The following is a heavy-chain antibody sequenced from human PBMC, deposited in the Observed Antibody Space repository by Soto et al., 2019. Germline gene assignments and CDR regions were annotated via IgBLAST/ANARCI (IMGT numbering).Heavy chain of an antibody. V-gene: IGHV4-34*01. J-gene: IGHJ4*02. CDR1: GGSFSGYY. D-gene: IGHD3-10*01. Sequence: PSETLSLTCAVYGGSFSGYYWSWIRQPPGKGLEWIGEINHSGSTNYNPSLKSRVTISVDTSKNQFSLKLSSVTAADTAVYYCARVAYYSSGSYYNPFDYWGQGTLVTVSS. CDR3: ARVAYYSSGSYYNPFDY. CDR2: INHSGST.